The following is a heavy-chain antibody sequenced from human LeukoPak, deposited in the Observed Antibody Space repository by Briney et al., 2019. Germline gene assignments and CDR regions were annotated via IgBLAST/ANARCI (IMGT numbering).Heavy chain of an antibody. Sequence: SETLSLTCAVYGGSFSGYYWSWIRQPPGKGLEWIGFIFYSGTTNYDPSLKSRVTISVDTSKNQFSLKLSSVTAADTAVYYCARGGWNKFDYWGQGTLVTVSS. CDR3: ARGGWNKFDY. CDR1: GGSFSGYY. V-gene: IGHV4-59*01. J-gene: IGHJ4*02. D-gene: IGHD3-22*01. CDR2: IFYSGTT.